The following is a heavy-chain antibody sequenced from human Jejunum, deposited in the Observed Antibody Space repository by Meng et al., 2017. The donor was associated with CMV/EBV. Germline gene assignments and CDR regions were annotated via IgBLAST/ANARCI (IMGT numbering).Heavy chain of an antibody. CDR3: ARGHDGYNYLFDY. Sequence: VLLVEAGGGWVQPGRSLRLSCAASGFTFSTYIIHWVRQAPGKGLEWVAVISSDGSNKYYADSVKGRFTISRDNSKNTLYLQMNSLRAEDTAVYYCARGHDGYNYLFDYWGQGTLVTVSS. D-gene: IGHD5-24*01. CDR1: GFTFSTYI. J-gene: IGHJ4*02. CDR2: ISSDGSNK. V-gene: IGHV3-30-3*01.